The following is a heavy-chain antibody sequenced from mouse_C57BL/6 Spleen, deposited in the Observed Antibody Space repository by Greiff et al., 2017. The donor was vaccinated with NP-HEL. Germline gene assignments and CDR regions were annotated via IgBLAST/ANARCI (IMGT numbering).Heavy chain of an antibody. D-gene: IGHD1-1*01. CDR2: IYWDDDK. CDR3: GRRALTVVDAMDY. V-gene: IGHV8-12*01. CDR1: GFSLSTSGMG. J-gene: IGHJ4*01. Sequence: QVTLKESGPGILQSSQTLSLTCSFSGFSLSTSGMGVSWIRQPSGKGLEWLAHIYWDDDKRYNPSLKSRPTISKDTSRNQVFLKITSVDTADTATYYCGRRALTVVDAMDYWGQGTSVTVAS.